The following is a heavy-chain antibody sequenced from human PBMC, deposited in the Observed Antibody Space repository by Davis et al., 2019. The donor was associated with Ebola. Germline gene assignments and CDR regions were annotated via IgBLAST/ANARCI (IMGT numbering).Heavy chain of an antibody. D-gene: IGHD4-17*01. CDR3: AGTTVTTDRDYYYYGMDV. CDR2: IYYSGST. CDR1: GGSISSSSYY. Sequence: SETLSLTCTVSGGSISSSSYYWGWIRQPPGKGLEWIGSIYYSGSTNYNPSLKSRVTISVDTPKNQFFLKLSSVTAADTAVYYCAGTTVTTDRDYYYYGMDVWGQGTTVTVSS. J-gene: IGHJ6*02. V-gene: IGHV4-39*07.